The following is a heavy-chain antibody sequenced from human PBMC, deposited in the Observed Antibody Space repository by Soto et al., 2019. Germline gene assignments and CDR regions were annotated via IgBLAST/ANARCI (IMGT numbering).Heavy chain of an antibody. CDR3: ARGYSSSAFDY. J-gene: IGHJ4*02. CDR1: GGNFGGYY. V-gene: IGHV4-34*01. D-gene: IGHD6-6*01. Sequence: SETQSLTSTVYGGNFGGYYWSWIRQPPGKGLEWIGEINHSGSTNYNPSLKSRVTISVDTSKNQFSLKLSSVTAADTAVYYCARGYSSSAFDYWGQGTLVTVSS. CDR2: INHSGST.